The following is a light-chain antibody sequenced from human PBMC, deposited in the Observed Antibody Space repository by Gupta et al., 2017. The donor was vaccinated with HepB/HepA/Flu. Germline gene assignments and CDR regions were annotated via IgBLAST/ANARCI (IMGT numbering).Light chain of an antibody. CDR2: GKN. V-gene: IGLV3-19*01. Sequence: SSELTQDPAVSVALGQTVRITCQGDSLRSYYASWYQQKPGQAPVLVIYGKNNRPSGIPDRFSGSGSGNTASLTITGAQAEDESDYYCNSRDSSGNHPVFGGGIKLTVL. CDR3: NSRDSSGNHPV. J-gene: IGLJ3*02. CDR1: SLRSYY.